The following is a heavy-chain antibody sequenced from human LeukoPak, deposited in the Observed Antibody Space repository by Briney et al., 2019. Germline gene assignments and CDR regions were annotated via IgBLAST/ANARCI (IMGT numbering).Heavy chain of an antibody. V-gene: IGHV3-7*01. Sequence: GGSLRLSCAASGFTFSSYWMSWVRQAPGKGLEWVAHIKQEGSDKYYVDSVKGRFTVSRDNAKNSLYLQMNSLRAEDTAVYYCASGGATESRYYGSGGDFDYWGQGTLVTVSS. J-gene: IGHJ4*02. CDR1: GFTFSSYW. CDR2: IKQEGSDK. CDR3: ASGGATESRYYGSGGDFDY. D-gene: IGHD3-10*01.